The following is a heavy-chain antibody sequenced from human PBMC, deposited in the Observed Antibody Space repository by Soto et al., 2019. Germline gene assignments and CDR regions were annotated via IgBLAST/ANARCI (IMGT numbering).Heavy chain of an antibody. V-gene: IGHV1-69*13. D-gene: IGHD2-2*01. Sequence: ASVKVSCKASGGTFSSYAISWVRQAPGQGLEWMGGIIPIFGTANYAQKFQGRVTITADESTSTAYMELSSLRSEDTAVYYCARGGGLPAAVNNWFDPWGQGTLVTVS. J-gene: IGHJ5*02. CDR3: ARGGGLPAAVNNWFDP. CDR1: GGTFSSYA. CDR2: IIPIFGTA.